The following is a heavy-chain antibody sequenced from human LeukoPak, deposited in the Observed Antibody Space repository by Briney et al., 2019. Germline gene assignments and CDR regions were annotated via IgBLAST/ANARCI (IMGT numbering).Heavy chain of an antibody. CDR1: GDSVSSNSAA. Sequence: QTLSLTCAISGDSVSSNSAAWNWIRQSPSRGLEWLGRTYYRSKWYNDYAVSVKSRITINPDTSKNQFSLQLNSVTPEDTAVYYCARDGFNDILTGYYNRGYFDYWGQGTLVTVSS. D-gene: IGHD3-9*01. CDR2: TYYRSKWYN. J-gene: IGHJ4*02. V-gene: IGHV6-1*01. CDR3: ARDGFNDILTGYYNRGYFDY.